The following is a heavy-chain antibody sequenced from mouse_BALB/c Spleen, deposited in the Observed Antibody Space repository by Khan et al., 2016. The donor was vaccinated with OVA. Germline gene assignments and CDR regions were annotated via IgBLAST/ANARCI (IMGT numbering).Heavy chain of an antibody. CDR3: ARAGWDVFAD. CDR1: GYTFTDYV. D-gene: IGHD4-1*01. CDR2: IYPGSDST. Sequence: QVQLQQSGPELVKPGASVKMSCKASGYTFTDYVMNWVKQRNGQGLEWIGQIYPGSDSTYYNEKFKGKATLTADRSSSTAYMQLSNLTSEDSAVYCSARAGWDVFADWGEGTLVTVAA. J-gene: IGHJ3*01. V-gene: IGHV1-77*01.